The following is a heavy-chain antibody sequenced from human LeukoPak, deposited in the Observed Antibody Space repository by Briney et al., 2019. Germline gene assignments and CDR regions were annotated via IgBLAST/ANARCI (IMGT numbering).Heavy chain of an antibody. J-gene: IGHJ6*04. Sequence: SETLSLTCSVSGDSMSSSSYYWGWIRPPPGKGLEWIGSIYYSGTTHYNASLKSRVIISLDRSRTQFSLQVNSVTAADTAVYYCARHAVADSVTVFGVSPDVWGKGTTVTLFS. CDR2: IYYSGTT. CDR3: ARHAVADSVTVFGVSPDV. D-gene: IGHD3-3*01. V-gene: IGHV4-39*01. CDR1: GDSMSSSSYY.